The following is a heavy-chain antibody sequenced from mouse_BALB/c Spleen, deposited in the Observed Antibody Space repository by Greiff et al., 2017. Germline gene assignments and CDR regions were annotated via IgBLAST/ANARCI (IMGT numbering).Heavy chain of an antibody. V-gene: IGHV1-15*01. Sequence: VQLQQSGAELVRPGASVTLSCKASGYTFTDYEMHWVKQTPVHGLEWIGAIDPETGGTAYNQKFKGKATLTADKSSSTAYMELRSLTSEDSAVYYCTRYYSYWGQGTLVTVSA. CDR1: GYTFTDYE. D-gene: IGHD1-1*02. J-gene: IGHJ3*01. CDR2: IDPETGGT. CDR3: TRYYSY.